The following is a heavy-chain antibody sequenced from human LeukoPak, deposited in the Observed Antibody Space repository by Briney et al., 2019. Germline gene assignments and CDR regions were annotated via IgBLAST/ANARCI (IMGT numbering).Heavy chain of an antibody. CDR1: GFTFSSYG. CDR2: IRYDGSNK. Sequence: GGSLRLSCAASGFTFSSYGMHWVRQAPGKGLEWVAFIRYDGSNKYYADSVKGRFTISRDNSKNTLYLQMNSLRAEDTAVYYCTKDIYSNYGFSPWFDPWGQGTLVTVSS. CDR3: TKDIYSNYGFSPWFDP. V-gene: IGHV3-30*02. D-gene: IGHD4-11*01. J-gene: IGHJ5*02.